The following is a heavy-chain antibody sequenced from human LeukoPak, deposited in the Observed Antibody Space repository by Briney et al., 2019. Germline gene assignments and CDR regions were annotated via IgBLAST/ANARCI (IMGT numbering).Heavy chain of an antibody. CDR1: GFTFSSYG. D-gene: IGHD3-9*01. CDR2: ISGSGGST. V-gene: IGHV3-23*01. Sequence: GGTLRLSCAASGFTFSSYGMSWVRQAPGKGLEWVSTISGSGGSTFYADSVKGRFTISRDNSKNTLYLQMNSLRAEDTAVYYCAGERDTYYDILTGYSPGAFDIWGQGTMVTVSS. J-gene: IGHJ3*02. CDR3: AGERDTYYDILTGYSPGAFDI.